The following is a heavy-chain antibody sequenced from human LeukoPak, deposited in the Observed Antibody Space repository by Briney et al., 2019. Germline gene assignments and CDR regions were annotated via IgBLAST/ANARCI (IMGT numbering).Heavy chain of an antibody. CDR2: INPNSGGA. CDR3: ATATGTMEYYFDY. V-gene: IGHV1-2*02. Sequence: ASVKVSCKASGYTFTGYYMHWVRQAPGQGLEWMGWINPNSGGANYAQKFQGRVTMTRDTSISTAYMELSRLRSDDTAVYYCATATGTMEYYFDYWGQGTLVTVSS. J-gene: IGHJ4*02. CDR1: GYTFTGYY. D-gene: IGHD1-7*01.